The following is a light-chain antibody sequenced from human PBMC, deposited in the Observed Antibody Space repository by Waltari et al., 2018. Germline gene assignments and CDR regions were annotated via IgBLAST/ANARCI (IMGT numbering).Light chain of an antibody. CDR3: YSAADNGHRV. V-gene: IGLV3-27*01. CDR1: ILAGKY. CDR2: KDT. J-gene: IGLJ1*01. Sequence: SYELTQSSSVSVSPGQTARITCSGDILAGKYARWFQQKPGQAPILVIYKDTQRPSGIPARFSASSSGTTVTLTISGAQVEDEADYYCYSAADNGHRVFGSGTKVTVL.